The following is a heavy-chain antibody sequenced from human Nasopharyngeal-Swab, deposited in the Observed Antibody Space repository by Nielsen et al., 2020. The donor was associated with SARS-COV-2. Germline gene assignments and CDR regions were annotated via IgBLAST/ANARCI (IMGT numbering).Heavy chain of an antibody. J-gene: IGHJ5*02. CDR3: ARIGYCSSTSCPEGWFDP. CDR2: IYPGDSDT. Sequence: VRQAPGKGLEWMGIIYPGDSDTRYSPSFQGQVTISADKSISTAYLQWSSLKASDTTMYYCARIGYCSSTSCPEGWFDPWGQGTLVTVSS. D-gene: IGHD2-2*01. V-gene: IGHV5-51*01.